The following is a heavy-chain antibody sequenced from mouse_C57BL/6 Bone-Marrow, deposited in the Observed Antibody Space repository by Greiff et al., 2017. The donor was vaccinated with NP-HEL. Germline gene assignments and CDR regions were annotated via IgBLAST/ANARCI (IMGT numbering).Heavy chain of an antibody. D-gene: IGHD1-1*01. Sequence: VRLQQPGTELVKPGASVKLSCKASGYTFTSYWMHWVKQRPGQGLEWIGNINPSNGGTNYNEKFKSKATLSVDKSSSTAYMQLSSLTSEDSAVYYCARSYYYGSRLGWFAYWGQGTLVTVSA. V-gene: IGHV1-53*01. CDR3: ARSYYYGSRLGWFAY. CDR1: GYTFTSYW. CDR2: INPSNGGT. J-gene: IGHJ3*01.